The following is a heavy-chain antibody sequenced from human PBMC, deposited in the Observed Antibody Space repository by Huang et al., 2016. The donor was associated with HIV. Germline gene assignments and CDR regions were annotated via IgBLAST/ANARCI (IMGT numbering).Heavy chain of an antibody. J-gene: IGHJ5*02. CDR1: GGSMCSYY. Sequence: QVQLQESGPGLVKPSETLSLTCTVSGGSMCSYYWRWIRQPPGKGLEWIGYSYYSGSTNYTPSLKSRVTISVDTSKNQFSLRLSSVTAADTAVYYCASASIAARRWFDPWGQGSLVTVSS. CDR2: SYYSGST. V-gene: IGHV4-59*01. CDR3: ASASIAARRWFDP. D-gene: IGHD6-6*01.